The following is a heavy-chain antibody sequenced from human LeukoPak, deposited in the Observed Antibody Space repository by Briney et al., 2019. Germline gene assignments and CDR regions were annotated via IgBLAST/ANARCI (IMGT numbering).Heavy chain of an antibody. CDR2: INHSGST. CDR1: GGSFSGYY. D-gene: IGHD5-12*01. CDR3: ARDRYSGYDYSGDRWFDP. J-gene: IGHJ5*02. Sequence: SETLSLTCAVYGGSFSGYYWSWIRQPPGKGLEWIGEINHSGSTNYNPSLKSRVTISVDTSKNQFSLKLSSVTAADTAVYYCARDRYSGYDYSGDRWFDPWGQGTLVTVSS. V-gene: IGHV4-34*01.